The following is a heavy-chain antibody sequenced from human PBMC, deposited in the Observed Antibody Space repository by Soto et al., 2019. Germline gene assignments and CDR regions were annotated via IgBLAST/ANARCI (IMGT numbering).Heavy chain of an antibody. J-gene: IGHJ4*02. V-gene: IGHV4-31*11. Sequence: SETLSLTCEVSGDSVSSGRDFWRGIRHHHGMALEWIGYISYSGTTYYTPSLRSRVSISIDTSQNQFSLRLDSVTAADTAVYYCARGRPMLGAKTFFDYWGQGTRVTVSS. D-gene: IGHD1-26*01. CDR1: GDSVSSGRDF. CDR3: ARGRPMLGAKTFFDY. CDR2: ISYSGTT.